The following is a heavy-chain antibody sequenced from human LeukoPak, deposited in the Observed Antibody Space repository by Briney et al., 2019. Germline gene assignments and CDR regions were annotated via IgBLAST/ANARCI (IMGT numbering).Heavy chain of an antibody. CDR3: ARDGTTGGYPGWYMAV. J-gene: IGHJ6*04. CDR2: INPSGDST. V-gene: IGHV1-46*01. D-gene: IGHD2-8*01. Sequence: ASVKVSCRASGYTFTNYYIHWARQAPGQGLEWMGLINPSGDSTNYAQNFQGRVTMTRDMSTSTFYMELSSLRSEDTAVYYCARDGTTGGYPGWYMAVWGKGTTVTVSS. CDR1: GYTFTNYY.